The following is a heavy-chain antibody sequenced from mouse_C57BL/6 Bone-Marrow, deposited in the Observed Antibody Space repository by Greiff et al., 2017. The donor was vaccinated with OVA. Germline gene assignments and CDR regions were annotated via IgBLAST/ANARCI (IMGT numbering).Heavy chain of an antibody. D-gene: IGHD4-1*01. V-gene: IGHV1-47*01. CDR1: GYTFTTYP. CDR2: FHPYNDDT. CDR3: ARRCGTGNYAMDY. Sequence: VQVVESGAELVKPGASVKMSCKASGYTFTTYPIEWMKQNHGKSLEWIGNFHPYNDDTKYNEKFKGKATLTVEKSSSTVYLELSRLTSDDSAVYYCARRCGTGNYAMDYWGQGTSVTVSS. J-gene: IGHJ4*01.